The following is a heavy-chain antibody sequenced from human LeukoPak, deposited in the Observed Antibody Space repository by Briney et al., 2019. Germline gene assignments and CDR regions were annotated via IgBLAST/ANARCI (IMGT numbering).Heavy chain of an antibody. CDR1: GYTFTSYG. Sequence: ASVKVSCKASGYTFTSYGISWVRQAPGQGLEWMGWISAYNGNTNYAQKLQGRVTMTTDTSTSTAYMELRSLRSDDTAVYYCAREYGSPVEVVVAATLDYWGQGTLVTVSS. J-gene: IGHJ4*02. V-gene: IGHV1-18*01. CDR2: ISAYNGNT. D-gene: IGHD2-15*01. CDR3: AREYGSPVEVVVAATLDY.